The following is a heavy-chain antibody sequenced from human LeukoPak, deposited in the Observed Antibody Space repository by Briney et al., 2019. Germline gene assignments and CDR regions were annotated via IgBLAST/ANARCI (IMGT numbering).Heavy chain of an antibody. J-gene: IGHJ4*02. Sequence: PGGSLRLSCAASGFTFSSYAMSWVRQARGKGLEWVSAISGSGGSTYYADSVKGRFTISRDNSKNTLYLQMNSLGAEDTAVYYCAKDGMATISYYFDYWGQGTLVTISS. CDR3: AKDGMATISYYFDY. CDR2: ISGSGGST. D-gene: IGHD5-24*01. CDR1: GFTFSSYA. V-gene: IGHV3-23*01.